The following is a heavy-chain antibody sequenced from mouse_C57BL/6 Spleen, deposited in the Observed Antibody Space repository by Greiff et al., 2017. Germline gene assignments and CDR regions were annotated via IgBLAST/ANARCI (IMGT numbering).Heavy chain of an antibody. V-gene: IGHV1-82*01. D-gene: IGHD1-1*01. J-gene: IGHJ2*01. CDR2: IYPGDGDT. Sequence: VQGVESGPELVKPGASVKISCKASGYAFSSSWMNWVKQRPGKGLEWIGRIYPGDGDTNYNGKFKGKATLTADKSSSTAYMQLSSLTSEDSAVYFCARERGITTVVAFDYWGQGTTLTVSS. CDR3: ARERGITTVVAFDY. CDR1: GYAFSSSW.